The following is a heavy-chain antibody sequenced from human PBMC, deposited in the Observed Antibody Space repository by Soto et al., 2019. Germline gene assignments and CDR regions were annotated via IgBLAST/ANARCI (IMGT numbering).Heavy chain of an antibody. V-gene: IGHV3-33*01. J-gene: IGHJ4*02. D-gene: IGHD2-15*01. CDR1: GFTFSSYG. CDR3: ARDGYCSGGSCYSVPVFDY. CDR2: IWYDGSNK. Sequence: QVPLVESGGGVVQPGRSLRLSCAASGFTFSSYGMHWVRQAPGKGLEWVAVIWYDGSNKYYADSVKGRFTISRDNSKNTLYLQMNSPRAEDTAVYYCARDGYCSGGSCYSVPVFDYWGQGTLVTVSS.